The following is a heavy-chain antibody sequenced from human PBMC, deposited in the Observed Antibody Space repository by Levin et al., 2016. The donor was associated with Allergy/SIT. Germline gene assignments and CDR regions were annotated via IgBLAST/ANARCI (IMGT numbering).Heavy chain of an antibody. Sequence: WIRQPPGKGLEWIGEINHSGSTNYNPSLKSRVTISVDTSKNQFSLKLSSVTAADTAVYYCARGVLRGPRGYWGQGTLVTVSS. CDR2: INHSGST. V-gene: IGHV4-34*01. CDR3: ARGVLRGPRGY. D-gene: IGHD3-10*01. J-gene: IGHJ4*02.